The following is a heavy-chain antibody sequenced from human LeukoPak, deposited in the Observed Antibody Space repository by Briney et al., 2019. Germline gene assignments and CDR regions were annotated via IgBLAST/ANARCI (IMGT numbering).Heavy chain of an antibody. CDR2: ITSSSSTI. CDR1: GFTFNSYS. Sequence: GRSLRLSCVASGFTFNSYSMNWVRQAPGKGLECVSYITSSSSTIYYADSVKGRFTISRDNAKNSLNLQMNSLRDEDTAVYYCARSSDYGDGGVDYWGQGALVTVSS. V-gene: IGHV3-48*02. J-gene: IGHJ4*02. CDR3: ARSSDYGDGGVDY. D-gene: IGHD4-17*01.